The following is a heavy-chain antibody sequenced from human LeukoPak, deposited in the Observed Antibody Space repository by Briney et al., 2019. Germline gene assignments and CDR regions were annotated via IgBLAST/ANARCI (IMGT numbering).Heavy chain of an antibody. Sequence: ASVTVSCKASGYTFTNYDIIWVRQATGQGLEWMGWMSPNSGNTGYAQKFQGRVTMTRNTSISTAFMDLKSMRSKDTGVYYCERGHEYSYGYYDYWGQGTLVTVSS. CDR1: GYTFTNYD. J-gene: IGHJ4*02. V-gene: IGHV1-8*01. D-gene: IGHD5-18*01. CDR2: MSPNSGNT. CDR3: ERGHEYSYGYYDY.